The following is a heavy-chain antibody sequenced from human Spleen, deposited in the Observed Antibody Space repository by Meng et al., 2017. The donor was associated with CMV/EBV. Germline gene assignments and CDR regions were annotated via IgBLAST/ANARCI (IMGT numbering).Heavy chain of an antibody. J-gene: IGHJ4*02. D-gene: IGHD3-22*01. CDR2: ITPAFETA. CDR1: GGTFSSSS. V-gene: IGHV1-69*05. CDR3: GRGIRTYYFDSSGYAEE. Sequence: SVKVSCKASGGTFSSSSLMWVRQAPGQGLEWMGGITPAFETADYAQKFRDRVTITRDDSATTAYMEMSSLGSEDTAVYYCGRGIRTYYFDSSGYAEEWGQGTLVTVSS.